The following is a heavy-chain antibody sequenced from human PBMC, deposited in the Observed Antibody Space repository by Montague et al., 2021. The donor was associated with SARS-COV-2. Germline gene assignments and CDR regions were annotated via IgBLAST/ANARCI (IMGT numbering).Heavy chain of an antibody. CDR1: GDSVSSNTAA. CDR2: TYYRSKWNN. CDR3: AGGWLRNGFDP. D-gene: IGHD6-19*01. J-gene: IGHJ5*02. V-gene: IGHV6-1*01. Sequence: CAISGDSVSSNTAAWNRIRQYPSRGLVWLGQTYYRSKWNNDYAVSLKSRMTIIAAASENQFFLQLNSVTPEDTAVYYCAGGWLRNGFDPWGQGTLVTVSS.